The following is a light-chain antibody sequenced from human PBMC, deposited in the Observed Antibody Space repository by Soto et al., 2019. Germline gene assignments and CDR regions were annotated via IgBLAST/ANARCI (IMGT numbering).Light chain of an antibody. CDR1: QIINGY. J-gene: IGKJ1*01. CDR3: QQSYGTPRT. Sequence: DIQLTQSPSSLSASVGDRVTVTCRARQIINGYLNWYQQEPGKAPKLLIYAASTLRGGVPSRFRGSGSGTQFTLTISSLQPEDFATYYCQQSYGTPRTFGQGTRVEIK. CDR2: AAS. V-gene: IGKV1-39*01.